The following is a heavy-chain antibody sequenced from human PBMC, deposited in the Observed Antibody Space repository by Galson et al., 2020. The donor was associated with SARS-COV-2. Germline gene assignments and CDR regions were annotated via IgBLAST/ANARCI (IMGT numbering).Heavy chain of an antibody. V-gene: IGHV4-30-4*07. J-gene: IGHJ5*02. CDR2: IYYSGST. CDR1: GGSISSGGYS. D-gene: IGHD4-17*01. Sequence: SETLSLTCAVSGGSISSGGYSWSWIRQPPGKGLEWIGYIYYSGSTYYNPSLKSRVTISVDTSKNQFSLKLSSVTAADTAVYYCAREAVTQKYNWFDPWGQGTLVTVSS. CDR3: AREAVTQKYNWFDP.